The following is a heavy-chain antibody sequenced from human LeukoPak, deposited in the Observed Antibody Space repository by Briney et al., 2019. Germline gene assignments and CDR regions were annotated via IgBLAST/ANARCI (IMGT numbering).Heavy chain of an antibody. J-gene: IGHJ4*02. CDR3: ARSCSSTSCFYYFDY. V-gene: IGHV1-69*05. Sequence: GASVKVSCKASGYTFTSYYMHWVRQAPGQGLEWMGGIIPIFGTANYAQKFQGRVTITTDESTSTAYMELSSLRSEDTAVYYCARSCSSTSCFYYFDYWGQGTLVTVSS. CDR2: IIPIFGTA. D-gene: IGHD2-2*01. CDR1: GYTFTSYY.